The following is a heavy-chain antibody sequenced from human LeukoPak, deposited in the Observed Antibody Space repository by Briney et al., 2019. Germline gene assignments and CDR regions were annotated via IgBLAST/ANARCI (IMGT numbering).Heavy chain of an antibody. Sequence: ASVKVSCKASGYTFTGYYMHWVRQAPGQGLEWMGWINGNSGGTKYAQKFQGRVTMTRDTSISTAYMELNRLRSDDTAVYYCARVDDYIWGSAFNWFDPWGQGTLVTVSS. CDR3: ARVDDYIWGSAFNWFDP. CDR1: GYTFTGYY. D-gene: IGHD3-16*01. CDR2: INGNSGGT. V-gene: IGHV1-2*02. J-gene: IGHJ5*02.